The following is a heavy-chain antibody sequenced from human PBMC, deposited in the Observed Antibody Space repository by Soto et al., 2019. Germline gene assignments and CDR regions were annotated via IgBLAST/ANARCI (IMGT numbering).Heavy chain of an antibody. CDR2: IYYSGST. Sequence: QLQLQESGPGLVKPSETLSLTCTVSGGSISSSSYYWGWIRQPPVKGLEWIGSIYYSGSTYYNPSLKSRFPISVDTSKNQFSLKLSSVTDADTAVYYCASQDGEWEARYIDYWGQGTLVTVAS. V-gene: IGHV4-39*01. J-gene: IGHJ4*02. CDR1: GGSISSSSYY. CDR3: ASQDGEWEARYIDY. D-gene: IGHD1-20*01.